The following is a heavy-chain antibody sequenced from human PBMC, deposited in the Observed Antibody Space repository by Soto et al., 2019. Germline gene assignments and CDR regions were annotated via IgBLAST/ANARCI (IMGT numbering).Heavy chain of an antibody. J-gene: IGHJ4*02. CDR2: INHSGST. Sequence: QVQLQQWGAGLLKPSETLSLTCAVYGGSFSGYYWSWIRQPPGKGLEWIGEINHSGSTNYNPSLKSRVTISVDTSKNQFSLKLSSVTAADTAVYYCARDSYYYDSSGYRGNFDYWGQGTLVTVSS. CDR1: GGSFSGYY. V-gene: IGHV4-34*01. D-gene: IGHD3-22*01. CDR3: ARDSYYYDSSGYRGNFDY.